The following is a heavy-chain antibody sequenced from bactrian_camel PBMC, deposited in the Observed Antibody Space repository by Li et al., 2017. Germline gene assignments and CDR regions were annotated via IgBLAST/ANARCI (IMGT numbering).Heavy chain of an antibody. CDR1: GFTFSNNW. CDR3: AVDLFSGSHYDPLLGY. J-gene: IGHJ4*01. Sequence: VQLVESGGGLVQPGGSLRLSCAASGFTFSNNWVHWVRQAPGKGLEWVSTIYTSGERTAYADSVKGRFTISVDNAENTVFLQMNNLKPADTAVYYCAVDLFSGSHYDPLLGYWGQGTQVTVS. V-gene: IGHV3S19*01. CDR2: IYTSGERT. D-gene: IGHD2*01.